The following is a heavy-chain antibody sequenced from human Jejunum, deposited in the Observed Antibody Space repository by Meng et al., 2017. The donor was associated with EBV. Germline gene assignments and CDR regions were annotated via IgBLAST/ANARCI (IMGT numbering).Heavy chain of an antibody. V-gene: IGHV1-2*06. J-gene: IGHJ4*02. CDR1: EATFTSYYY. D-gene: IGHD6-13*01. CDR2: INPYTSAT. Sequence: QVQLYQSGAALLKPGASVYVSCKAPEATFTSYYYMSWVRQPPGQGLEWIGRINPYTSATNYAQKLQGRVTTTRNTSNNTTYMEVNRLRSDDTAVYFCARDGYSSGWYYWGQGTLVTVSS. CDR3: ARDGYSSGWYY.